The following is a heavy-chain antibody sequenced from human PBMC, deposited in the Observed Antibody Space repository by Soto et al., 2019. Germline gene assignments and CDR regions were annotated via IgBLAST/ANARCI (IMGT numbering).Heavy chain of an antibody. J-gene: IGHJ4*02. Sequence: SETLSLTCTVSGGSISSYYWSLIRQPPGKGLEWIGYIYYSGSTNYNPSLKSRVTISVDTSKNQFSLKLSSVTAADTAVYYCASNDYSNYSFDYWGQGTLVTVSS. CDR2: IYYSGST. V-gene: IGHV4-59*01. D-gene: IGHD4-4*01. CDR3: ASNDYSNYSFDY. CDR1: GGSISSYY.